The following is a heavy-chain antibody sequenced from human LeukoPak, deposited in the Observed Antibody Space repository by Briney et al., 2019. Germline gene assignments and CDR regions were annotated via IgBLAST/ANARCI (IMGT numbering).Heavy chain of an antibody. Sequence: GGSLLLSCAASGFTFDDYAMHWVRQAPGKGLEWVSGISWNSGSICYAASVKGRFTISRDNSKNTLYLQMNSLRAEDTAVYYCARRAGAYSHPYDYWGQGTLVTVSS. J-gene: IGHJ4*02. CDR2: ISWNSGSI. V-gene: IGHV3-9*01. CDR1: GFTFDDYA. CDR3: ARRAGAYSHPYDY. D-gene: IGHD4/OR15-4a*01.